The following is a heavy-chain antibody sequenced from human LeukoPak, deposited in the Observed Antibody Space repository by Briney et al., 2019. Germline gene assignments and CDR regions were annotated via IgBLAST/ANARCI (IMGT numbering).Heavy chain of an antibody. CDR3: ASSPSGQWLPYYGTDV. Sequence: GGSQRLSCAASGFTFSSYAMHWVRQAPGKGLEWVAVISYDGSNKYYADSVKGRFTISRDNSKNTLYLQMNSLRAEDTAVYYCASSPSGQWLPYYGTDVWGKGTTVTVSS. V-gene: IGHV3-30*04. D-gene: IGHD6-19*01. J-gene: IGHJ6*04. CDR1: GFTFSSYA. CDR2: ISYDGSNK.